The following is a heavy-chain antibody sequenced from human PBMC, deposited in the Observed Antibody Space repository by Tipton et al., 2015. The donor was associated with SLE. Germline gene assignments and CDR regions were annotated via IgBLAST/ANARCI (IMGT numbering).Heavy chain of an antibody. V-gene: IGHV1-69*05. CDR1: RGTFSRYA. J-gene: IGHJ4*02. CDR3: ARSLSGGTLDYFDY. Sequence: QSGAEVKKPGSSVKVSCKASRGTFSRYAISWVRQAPGQGPEWMGGIIPISGTPKYAQKFQGRVTISTDESTSTAYMELSSLRSEDTAMYFCARSLSGGTLDYFDYWGQGTLVTVSS. D-gene: IGHD7-27*01. CDR2: IIPISGTP.